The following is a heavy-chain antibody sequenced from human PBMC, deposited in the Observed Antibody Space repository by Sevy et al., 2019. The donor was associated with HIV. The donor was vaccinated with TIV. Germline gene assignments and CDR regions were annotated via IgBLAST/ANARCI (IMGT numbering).Heavy chain of an antibody. D-gene: IGHD2-15*01. Sequence: GGSLRLSCTASGFTFDDYAMSWFRQAPGKGLEWVAFITRNSYEAYGATREYAASVKGRFTISRDDSKSIAYLQMNSLKTEDTAMYYCSRALATAVTPEYYFDYWGQGTLVTVSS. J-gene: IGHJ4*02. CDR3: SRALATAVTPEYYFDY. CDR2: ITRNSYEAYGATR. CDR1: GFTFDDYA. V-gene: IGHV3-49*03.